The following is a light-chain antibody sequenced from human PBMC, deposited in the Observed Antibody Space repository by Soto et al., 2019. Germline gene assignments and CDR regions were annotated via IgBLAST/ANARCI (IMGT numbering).Light chain of an antibody. V-gene: IGKV1-5*01. CDR1: QTISNW. CDR2: DAS. J-gene: IGKJ1*01. Sequence: DIQMTQSPSTLSASIGDRVTITYRASQTISNWLAWYQQKPGKAPKVLIHDASRLESGVPSRFSGSGSGTEFTLTINNLQPDDFAIYYCRQYDSESTFGQGTKVEIK. CDR3: RQYDSEST.